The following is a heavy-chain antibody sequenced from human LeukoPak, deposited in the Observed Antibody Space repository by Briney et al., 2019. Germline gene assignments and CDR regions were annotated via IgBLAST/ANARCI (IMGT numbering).Heavy chain of an antibody. V-gene: IGHV1-69*13. CDR2: IIPIFGTA. D-gene: IGHD2-2*01. CDR1: GGTFSSYA. CDR3: ARVYCSSTSCPLYYYYGMDV. J-gene: IGHJ6*02. Sequence: SVKVSCKASGGTFSSYAISWVRQAPGQGLEWMGGIIPIFGTANYAQKFQGRVTITADESTSTAYMELSSLRSEDTAVYYCARVYCSSTSCPLYYYYGMDVWGQGTTVTVSS.